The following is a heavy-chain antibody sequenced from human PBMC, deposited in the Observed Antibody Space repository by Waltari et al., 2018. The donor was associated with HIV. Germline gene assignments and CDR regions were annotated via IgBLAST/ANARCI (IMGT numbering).Heavy chain of an antibody. V-gene: IGHV3-15*01. CDR2: TKSKTDGGTT. CDR3: TTDALYCSGGSCYSGEYYYGMDV. J-gene: IGHJ6*02. D-gene: IGHD2-15*01. Sequence: ELQLLESGGGLVNPGGPLRLSCAASGLTFSTAWMSWVSQAPGLGPTRLGMTKSKTDGGTTDYAAPVKGRFTISRDDSKNTLYLQMNSLKTEDTAVYYCTTDALYCSGGSCYSGEYYYGMDVWGQGTTVTVSS. CDR1: GLTFSTAW.